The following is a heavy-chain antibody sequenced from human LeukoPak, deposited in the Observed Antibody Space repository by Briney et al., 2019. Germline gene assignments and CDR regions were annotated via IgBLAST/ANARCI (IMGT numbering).Heavy chain of an antibody. Sequence: ASVKVSCKASGYTFTSYGISWVRQAPGQGLEWMGWISAYNGNTNYAQKLQGRVTMTTDTSTSTAYMELRSLRSEDTAVYYCAKGPYCSGGSCYSFWFDPWGQGTLVTVSS. V-gene: IGHV1-18*01. D-gene: IGHD2-15*01. J-gene: IGHJ5*02. CDR3: AKGPYCSGGSCYSFWFDP. CDR2: ISAYNGNT. CDR1: GYTFTSYG.